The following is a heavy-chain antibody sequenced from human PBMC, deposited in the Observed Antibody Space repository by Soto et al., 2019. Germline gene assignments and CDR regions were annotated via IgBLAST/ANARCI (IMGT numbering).Heavy chain of an antibody. CDR2: INSDGSST. J-gene: IGHJ4*02. V-gene: IGHV3-74*01. CDR3: ARPGTIDY. Sequence: GSLRLSCAASGFTFSSYAMSWVRQAPGKGLEWVSRINSDGSSTSYADSVKGRFTISRDNAKNTLYLQMNSLRAEDTAVYYCARPGTIDYWGQGTLVTVSS. CDR1: GFTFSSYA.